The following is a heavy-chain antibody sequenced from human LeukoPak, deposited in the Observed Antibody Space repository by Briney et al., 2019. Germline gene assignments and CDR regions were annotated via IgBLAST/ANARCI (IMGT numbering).Heavy chain of an antibody. Sequence: GESLKISCKGSGYSFTSYWIGWVRQMPGKGLEWMGIIYPGDSDTRYSPSFQGQVTIPADKSISTAYLQWSSLKASDTAMYYCAAHIGHPVVPAAIGPYYYYYYMDVWGKGTTVTVSS. V-gene: IGHV5-51*01. CDR3: AAHIGHPVVPAAIGPYYYYYYMDV. J-gene: IGHJ6*03. CDR1: GYSFTSYW. CDR2: IYPGDSDT. D-gene: IGHD2-2*01.